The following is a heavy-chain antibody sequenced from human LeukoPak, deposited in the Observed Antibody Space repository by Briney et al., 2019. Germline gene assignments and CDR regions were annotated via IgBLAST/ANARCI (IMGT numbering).Heavy chain of an antibody. CDR1: GYTFTGAY. CDR2: IYPNSGET. V-gene: IGHV1-2*02. CDR3: ARVLFNSGYDS. Sequence: ASVKVSCKASGYTFTGAYMHWVRQAPGQGLEWVGWIYPNSGETKFAPKFQGRVTMTRDTSLSTAFMDLGGLRSDDTAVYYCARVLFNSGYDSWGQGSLVTVSS. D-gene: IGHD4-23*01. J-gene: IGHJ5*01.